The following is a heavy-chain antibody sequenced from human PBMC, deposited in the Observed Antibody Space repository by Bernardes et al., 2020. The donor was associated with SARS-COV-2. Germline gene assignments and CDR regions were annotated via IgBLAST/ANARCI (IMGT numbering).Heavy chain of an antibody. V-gene: IGHV4-59*01. CDR2: IYYSGST. D-gene: IGHD4-17*01. Sequence: TLSLTGTVSGVSITSYYWSWIRHPPVKGLEWIGHIYYSGSTNYNPSHKSRVSISADTSKNQFSLKLSSVTAADTAVYYCARGNYGGNSLTFWYFDLWGRGTLVTVSS. CDR1: GVSITSYY. J-gene: IGHJ2*01. CDR3: ARGNYGGNSLTFWYFDL.